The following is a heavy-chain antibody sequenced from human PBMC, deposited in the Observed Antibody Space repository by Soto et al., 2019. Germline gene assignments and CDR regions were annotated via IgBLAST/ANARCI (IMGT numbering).Heavy chain of an antibody. V-gene: IGHV3-9*01. D-gene: IGHD6-6*01. Sequence: EVQLVESGGGLVQPGRSLRLSCAASGFTFDDYAMHWVRQAPGKGLEWVSGISWNSGSIGYVDSVKGRFTISRDNAKNSLYLQMNSLRAEDTALYYCAKDIVKYSSSYYFDYWGQGTLVTVSS. CDR2: ISWNSGSI. CDR3: AKDIVKYSSSYYFDY. J-gene: IGHJ4*02. CDR1: GFTFDDYA.